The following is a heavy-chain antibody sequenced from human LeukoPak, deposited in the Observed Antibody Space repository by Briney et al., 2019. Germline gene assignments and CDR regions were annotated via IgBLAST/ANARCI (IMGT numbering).Heavy chain of an antibody. CDR2: IKPDGGEK. Sequence: PGGSLRLSCAASGLTFSTYWMTWVRQAPGKRPEWVANIKPDGGEKSYVDSVKGRFTISRDNAKNSLCLQMSSLTAEDTAVYYCARGTYWLYYWGQGTLVTVSS. CDR1: GLTFSTYW. J-gene: IGHJ4*02. CDR3: ARGTYWLYY. V-gene: IGHV3-7*01. D-gene: IGHD3-9*01.